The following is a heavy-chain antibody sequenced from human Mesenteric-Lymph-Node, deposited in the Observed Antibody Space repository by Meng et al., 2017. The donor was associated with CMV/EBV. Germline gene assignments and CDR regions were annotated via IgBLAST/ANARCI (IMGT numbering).Heavy chain of an antibody. Sequence: GESLKISCAASGFTFREYYMSWIRQAPGRGLEWISFISSGGSDKYYADSVKGRFTISRDNANNSLDLQMNSLRTEDTALYYCARLGSRHYYGSGSEAWFDPWGQGTLVTVSS. D-gene: IGHD3-10*01. V-gene: IGHV3-11*04. J-gene: IGHJ5*02. CDR2: ISSGGSDK. CDR1: GFTFREYY. CDR3: ARLGSRHYYGSGSEAWFDP.